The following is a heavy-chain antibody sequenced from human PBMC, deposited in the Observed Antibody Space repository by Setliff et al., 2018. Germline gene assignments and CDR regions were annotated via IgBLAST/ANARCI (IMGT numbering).Heavy chain of an antibody. D-gene: IGHD3-22*01. CDR1: GFTFSSYA. CDR3: AREGVDSRSSTDYRYYMDV. CDR2: MSASGTST. V-gene: IGHV3-23*01. J-gene: IGHJ6*03. Sequence: PGGSLRLSCATSGFTFSSYAMSWVRQAPGKGLEWVSVMSASGTSTYHADSVKGRFTISGDNSKNTLYLQLSSLGSEDTAVYYCAREGVDSRSSTDYRYYMDVWGKGTTVTVSS.